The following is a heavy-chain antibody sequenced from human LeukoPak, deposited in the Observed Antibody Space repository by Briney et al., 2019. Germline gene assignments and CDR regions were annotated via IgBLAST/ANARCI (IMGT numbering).Heavy chain of an antibody. J-gene: IGHJ3*02. Sequence: SETLSLTCAVSGGSISSSNWWSWVRQPPGKGLEWIGEIYHSGSTNYNPSLKSRVTISVDKSKNQFSLKLSSVTAADTAVYYCARDRNTIFGVGFRDAFDIWGQGTMVTVSS. V-gene: IGHV4-4*02. CDR1: GGSISSSNW. CDR2: IYHSGST. CDR3: ARDRNTIFGVGFRDAFDI. D-gene: IGHD3-3*01.